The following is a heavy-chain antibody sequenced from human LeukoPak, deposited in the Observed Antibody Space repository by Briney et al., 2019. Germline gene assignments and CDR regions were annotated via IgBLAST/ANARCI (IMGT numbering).Heavy chain of an antibody. CDR2: IHHSGNT. CDR1: GFSINTNYY. V-gene: IGHV4-38-2*02. Sequence: MPSETLSLTCTVSGFSINTNYYWGWTRQPPGKGLEWIGSIHHSGNTFHNPSLRSRVIMSIDTSKSQFSLRLSSVTAADTAVYFCARTNWNPGDYWGQGMLVTVSS. J-gene: IGHJ4*02. CDR3: ARTNWNPGDY. D-gene: IGHD1-1*01.